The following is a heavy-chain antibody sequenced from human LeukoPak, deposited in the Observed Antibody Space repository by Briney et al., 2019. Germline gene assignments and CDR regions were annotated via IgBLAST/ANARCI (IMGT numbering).Heavy chain of an antibody. CDR2: ISGSSLYI. D-gene: IGHD3-22*01. Sequence: PGGSLRLSCAASGFTFSPYSMNWVRQAPGKGLEWVSSISGSSLYIYYADSVKGRFTISRDNAKNSLYLQMNSLRAEDTAVYYCAREPPYYDNSGYYYDYWGQGTLVTVSS. V-gene: IGHV3-21*01. CDR1: GFTFSPYS. J-gene: IGHJ4*02. CDR3: AREPPYYDNSGYYYDY.